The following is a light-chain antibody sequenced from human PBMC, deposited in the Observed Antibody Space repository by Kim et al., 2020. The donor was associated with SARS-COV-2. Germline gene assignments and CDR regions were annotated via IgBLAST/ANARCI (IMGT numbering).Light chain of an antibody. V-gene: IGKV1-5*01. CDR3: QHET. CDR2: DAS. J-gene: IGKJ1*01. CDR1: QSISSW. Sequence: DIQMTQSPSTLSASVGDRVNITCRASQSISSWLAWYQQKPGKAPKLLIYDASSLESGVPSRFSGSGSGTEFTLTISSLQPDDFATYYCQHETFGQGTKVDIK.